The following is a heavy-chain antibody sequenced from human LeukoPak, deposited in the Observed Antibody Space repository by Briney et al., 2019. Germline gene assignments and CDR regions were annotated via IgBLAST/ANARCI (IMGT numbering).Heavy chain of an antibody. D-gene: IGHD3-22*01. Sequence: SETLSLTCTVSGGSISSYYWRWIRQPPGKGLEWIGYIYHSGSTNYNPSLKSRVTISVDTSKNQFSLKLSSVTAADTAVYYCASHYYDSSGSPLDAFDIWGQGTMVTVSS. CDR3: ASHYYDSSGSPLDAFDI. CDR1: GGSISSYY. CDR2: IYHSGST. V-gene: IGHV4-59*01. J-gene: IGHJ3*02.